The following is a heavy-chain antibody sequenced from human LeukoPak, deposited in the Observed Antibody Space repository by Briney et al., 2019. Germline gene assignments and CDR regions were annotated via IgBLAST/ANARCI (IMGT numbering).Heavy chain of an antibody. CDR2: IRYDGSNK. CDR3: AREDG. V-gene: IGHV3-30*02. Sequence: GGSLRLSCAASGFPFSSYGMHWVRQAPGKGLDWVAFIRYDGSNKFYSDSVRGRFTISRDNSKSTLYLQMNSLRPGDTAVYYCAREDGWGQGTLVTVSS. CDR1: GFPFSSYG. J-gene: IGHJ4*02. D-gene: IGHD4-17*01.